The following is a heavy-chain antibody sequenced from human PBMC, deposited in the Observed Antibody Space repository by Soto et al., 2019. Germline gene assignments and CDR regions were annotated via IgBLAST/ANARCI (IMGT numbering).Heavy chain of an antibody. CDR2: IYYSGSN. CDR1: GGSISSGDYY. CDR3: ASLPSSGYSYGFYYFDY. J-gene: IGHJ4*02. D-gene: IGHD5-18*01. Sequence: SETLSLTCTVSGGSISSGDYYWSWIRQPPGKGLEWIGYIYYSGSNYYNPSLKSRVTISVDTSKNQFSLKLSSVTAADTAVYYCASLPSSGYSYGFYYFDYWGQGTLVTVSS. V-gene: IGHV4-30-4*01.